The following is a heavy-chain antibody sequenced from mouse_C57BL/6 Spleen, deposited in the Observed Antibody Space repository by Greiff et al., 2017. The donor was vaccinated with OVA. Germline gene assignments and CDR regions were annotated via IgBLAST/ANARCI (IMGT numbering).Heavy chain of an antibody. J-gene: IGHJ4*01. Sequence: EVQLVESGGGLVQPGGSLSLSCAASGFTFTDYYMSWVRQPPGKALEWLGFIRNKANGYTTEYSASVKGRFTISRDNSQSILYLQMNALRAEDSATYYCARSYDGYRYYAMDYWGQGTSVTVSS. CDR1: GFTFTDYY. D-gene: IGHD2-3*01. CDR2: IRNKANGYTT. CDR3: ARSYDGYRYYAMDY. V-gene: IGHV7-3*01.